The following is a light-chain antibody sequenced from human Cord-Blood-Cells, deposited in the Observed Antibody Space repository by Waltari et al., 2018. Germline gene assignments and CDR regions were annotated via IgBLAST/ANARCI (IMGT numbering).Light chain of an antibody. CDR1: SSDVGGYNY. J-gene: IGLJ1*01. CDR3: SSYTSSSTLDV. CDR2: EVS. Sequence: QSALTQPASVSGSPGQSITISCTGTSSDVGGYNYVSWYQQHPGKAPKLMIYEVSNRPSWVSNRFSGSNSGNTASLTISGLQAEDEADYYCSSYTSSSTLDVFGTGTKVTVL. V-gene: IGLV2-14*01.